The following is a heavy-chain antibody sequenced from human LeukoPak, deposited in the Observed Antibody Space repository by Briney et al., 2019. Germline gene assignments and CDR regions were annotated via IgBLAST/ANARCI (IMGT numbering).Heavy chain of an antibody. Sequence: GGSLRLSCAASGFTFSSYWMHWVRQAPGEGLVWVSRISTDAGSTTGYADSVKGRFTISRDNAKNTLYLQMNSLRAEDTAVYYCARDLSSGSYRFFDYWGQGTLVTVAS. CDR2: ISTDAGSTT. J-gene: IGHJ4*02. CDR3: ARDLSSGSYRFFDY. V-gene: IGHV3-74*01. D-gene: IGHD1-26*01. CDR1: GFTFSSYW.